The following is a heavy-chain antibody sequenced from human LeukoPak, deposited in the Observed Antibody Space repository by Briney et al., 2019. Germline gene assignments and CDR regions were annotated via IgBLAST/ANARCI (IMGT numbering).Heavy chain of an antibody. CDR1: GFTFSSHW. V-gene: IGHV3-74*01. CDR3: ARGYYDSNDSNRSNWFEP. Sequence: GGPLRLSCAASGFTFSSHWMHWVRQAPGKGLVWVSRLNTDGSSTVYADSVKGRFTISRDNAKNTLYLQMNSLRAEDTAVYYCARGYYDSNDSNRSNWFEPWGQGTLVTVSS. J-gene: IGHJ5*02. CDR2: LNTDGSST. D-gene: IGHD3-22*01.